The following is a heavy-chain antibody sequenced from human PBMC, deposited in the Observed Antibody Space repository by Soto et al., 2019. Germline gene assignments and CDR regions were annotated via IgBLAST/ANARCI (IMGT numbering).Heavy chain of an antibody. CDR1: GYSFTSHW. CDR3: ARERKMGYCSGRSCYDAYDI. V-gene: IGHV5-51*01. Sequence: PGESLKISCKGSGYSFTSHWIAWVRQMPGKGLEWMGIIYPGDSDTRYSLSFQGQVTISVDKSISTAYLQWSSLKASDTAMYYCARERKMGYCSGRSCYDAYDIWGQGTTVTVSS. D-gene: IGHD2-15*01. J-gene: IGHJ3*02. CDR2: IYPGDSDT.